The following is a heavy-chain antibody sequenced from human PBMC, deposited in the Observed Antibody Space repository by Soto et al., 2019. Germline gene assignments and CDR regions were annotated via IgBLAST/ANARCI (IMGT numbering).Heavy chain of an antibody. V-gene: IGHV4-39*01. D-gene: IGHD3-10*01. CDR3: ARHRCFSGSYVGLIDY. Sequence: QLQLQESGPGLVKPSETLSLTCTVSGGSISSGAYYWGWIRQPPGKGLEWIGSIYYSGSTYYNPSLTSRDTISVDTSKNQFSLNLSSVTAADTAVYYCARHRCFSGSYVGLIDYWGQGTLVTVSS. CDR2: IYYSGST. J-gene: IGHJ4*02. CDR1: GGSISSGAYY.